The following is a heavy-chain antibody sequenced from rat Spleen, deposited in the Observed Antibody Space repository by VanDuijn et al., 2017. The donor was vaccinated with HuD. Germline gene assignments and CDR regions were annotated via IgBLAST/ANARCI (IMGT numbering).Heavy chain of an antibody. J-gene: IGHJ2*01. CDR2: ISTGGGNT. Sequence: EVQLVESGGGLVQPGRSLKLSCAASGFTFSSSGMAWVRQSPTKVLEWVASISTGGGNTYYRDSVKGRFTISRDNAKNTHYLQMDSLRSEDTATYYCATRHYGYTDYFDYWGQGVMVTVSS. CDR1: GFTFSSSG. V-gene: IGHV5S13*01. CDR3: ATRHYGYTDYFDY. D-gene: IGHD1-9*01.